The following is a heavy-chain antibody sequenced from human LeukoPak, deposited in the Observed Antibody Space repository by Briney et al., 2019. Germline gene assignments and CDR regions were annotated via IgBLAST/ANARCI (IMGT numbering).Heavy chain of an antibody. CDR1: GFTFSSCG. CDR3: AKDKSIAAPVYYMDV. V-gene: IGHV3-30*02. Sequence: GGSLRLSCAASGFTFSSCGMHWVRQAPGKGLEWVAFIRYDGSNKYYADSVKGRFTISRDNSKNTLYLQMNSLRAEDTAVYYCAKDKSIAAPVYYMDVWGKGTTVTVSS. J-gene: IGHJ6*03. D-gene: IGHD6-6*01. CDR2: IRYDGSNK.